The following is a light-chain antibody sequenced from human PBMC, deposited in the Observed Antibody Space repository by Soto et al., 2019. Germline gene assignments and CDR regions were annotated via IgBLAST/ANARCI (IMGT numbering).Light chain of an antibody. CDR2: GAS. J-gene: IGKJ4*01. CDR3: QQYGSSPRLT. CDR1: QSVSSSY. V-gene: IGKV3-20*01. Sequence: EIGLTQCPGTLSLSPGERATLSCRASQSVSSSYLAWYQQKPGQAPRLLIYGASSRATGIPDRFSGSGSGTDFTLTISRLEPEDFAVYYCQQYGSSPRLTFGGGTKVDIK.